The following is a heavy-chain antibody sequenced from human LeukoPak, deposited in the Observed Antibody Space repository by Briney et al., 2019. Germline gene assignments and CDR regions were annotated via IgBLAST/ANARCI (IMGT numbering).Heavy chain of an antibody. CDR3: ARGPLGTY. CDR2: MNSRGST. J-gene: IGHJ4*02. V-gene: IGHV4-39*07. D-gene: IGHD3-16*01. CDR1: GGSIRTTIFS. Sequence: SETLSLTCTVSGGSIRTTIFSWVWIRQPPGKGLEWIGSMNSRGSTYYNPSLKSRVTISVDTSKNQFSLNLASVTAADTAVYYCARGPLGTYWGQGTLVTVSS.